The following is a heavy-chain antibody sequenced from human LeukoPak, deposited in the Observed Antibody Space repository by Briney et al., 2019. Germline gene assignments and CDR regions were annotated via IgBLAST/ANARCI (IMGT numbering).Heavy chain of an antibody. D-gene: IGHD3-16*01. CDR3: AIFDFLFGEIDNRFDP. V-gene: IGHV5-51*01. Sequence: RGESLKIPCKGSGYGFSNYWLVWVRQMPGKGLEWMGIIYPGDSDTRYSPSFQGQVTISADKSISTAYLQWSSLKASDTAMYYCAIFDFLFGEIDNRFDPWGQGTQVTVSS. CDR1: GYGFSNYW. J-gene: IGHJ5*02. CDR2: IYPGDSDT.